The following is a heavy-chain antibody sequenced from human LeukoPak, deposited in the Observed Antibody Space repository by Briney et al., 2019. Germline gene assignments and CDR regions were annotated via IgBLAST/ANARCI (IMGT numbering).Heavy chain of an antibody. J-gene: IGHJ4*02. D-gene: IGHD2-15*01. CDR3: AKAIYCSGGDCFRGLSSFDY. Sequence: GGSLRLSCAASGFTFSSYAMSWVRQAPGKGLEGVSAISGSGGSTYSADSVKGRFIISRDNSKNTLYLQMNSLRAEDTAVYYCAKAIYCSGGDCFRGLSSFDYWGQGTLVIVSS. CDR2: ISGSGGST. CDR1: GFTFSSYA. V-gene: IGHV3-23*01.